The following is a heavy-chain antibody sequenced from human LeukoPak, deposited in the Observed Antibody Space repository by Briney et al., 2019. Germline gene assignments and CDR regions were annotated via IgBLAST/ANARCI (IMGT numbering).Heavy chain of an antibody. CDR2: INTHNGKT. D-gene: IGHD3-22*01. CDR1: GYIFTNYG. J-gene: IGHJ4*02. Sequence: ASVKVSCKASGYIFTNYGIIWVRQAPGQGLEWMGWINTHNGKTNYAQKVQGRVTMATDTSTSTAYMELRSLRSDDTAVYYCAKSHSGSLRAPFDNWGQGTLVTVSS. CDR3: AKSHSGSLRAPFDN. V-gene: IGHV1-18*01.